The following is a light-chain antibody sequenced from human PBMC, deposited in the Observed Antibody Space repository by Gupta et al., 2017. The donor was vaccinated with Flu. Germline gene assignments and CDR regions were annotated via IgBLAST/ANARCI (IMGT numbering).Light chain of an antibody. CDR3: SSYTSSSTLV. J-gene: IGLJ2*01. CDR2: EVS. Sequence: QSALTQPASVSGSPGQSITISCTGTSSDVGGYHYVSWYQQHPGKAPKLMIYEVSNRPSGVSNRFSGSKSGNTAPLTISGLQAEDEADYYCSSYTSSSTLVFGGGTKLTVL. CDR1: SSDVGGYHY. V-gene: IGLV2-14*01.